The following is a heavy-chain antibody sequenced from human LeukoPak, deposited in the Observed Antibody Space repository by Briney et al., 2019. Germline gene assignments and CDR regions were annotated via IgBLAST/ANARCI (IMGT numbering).Heavy chain of an antibody. CDR1: GGSISSGDYY. CDR3: ARVVDYYDSSGITIDY. CDR2: IYYSGST. Sequence: PSQTLSLTCTVSGGSISSGDYYWSWIRQPPGKGLEWIGYIYYSGSTYYNPSLKSRVTISVDTSKNQFSLKLSSVTAADAAVYYCARVVDYYDSSGITIDYWGQGTLVTVSS. V-gene: IGHV4-30-4*08. D-gene: IGHD3-22*01. J-gene: IGHJ4*02.